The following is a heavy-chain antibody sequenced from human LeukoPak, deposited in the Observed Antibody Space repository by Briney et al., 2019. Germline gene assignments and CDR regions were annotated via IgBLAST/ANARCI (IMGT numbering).Heavy chain of an antibody. D-gene: IGHD3-22*01. V-gene: IGHV4-59*08. CDR3: ARRAYYYDSSGYVYGFDP. J-gene: IGHJ5*02. CDR2: IYYSGST. Sequence: SETLSLTCTVSGGSISSYYWSWIRQPPGKGLDWIGYIYYSGSTNYNPSLKSRVTISVGTSKNQFSLKLSSVTAADTAVYYCARRAYYYDSSGYVYGFDPWGQGTLVTVSS. CDR1: GGSISSYY.